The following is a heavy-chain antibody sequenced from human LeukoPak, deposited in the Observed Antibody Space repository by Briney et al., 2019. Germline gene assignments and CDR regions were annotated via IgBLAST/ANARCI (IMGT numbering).Heavy chain of an antibody. D-gene: IGHD6-19*01. CDR3: ARDSSGWYYFDY. J-gene: IGHJ4*02. Sequence: GGSLRLSCAASGFMFSSYEMNWVRQAPGKGLEWVSYIRSRGGTIYYADSVKGRFTISRDNAKNSLYLQMNSLRAEDTAVYYCARDSSGWYYFDYWGQGTLVTVSS. V-gene: IGHV3-48*03. CDR2: IRSRGGTI. CDR1: GFMFSSYE.